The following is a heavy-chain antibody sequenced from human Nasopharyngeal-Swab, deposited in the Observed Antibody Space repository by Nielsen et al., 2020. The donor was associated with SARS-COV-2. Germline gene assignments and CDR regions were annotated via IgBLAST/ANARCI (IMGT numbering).Heavy chain of an antibody. Sequence: IRQPPGKGLEWVGYIYYSGSTNYNPSLKSRVTISVDTSKNQFSLKLSSVTAADTAVYYCARVVDCGGDCYIPNDAFDIWGQGTMVTVSS. J-gene: IGHJ3*02. V-gene: IGHV4-59*01. D-gene: IGHD2-21*01. CDR3: ARVVDCGGDCYIPNDAFDI. CDR2: IYYSGST.